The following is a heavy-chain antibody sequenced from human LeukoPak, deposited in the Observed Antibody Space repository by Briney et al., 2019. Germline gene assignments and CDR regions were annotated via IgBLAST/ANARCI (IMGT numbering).Heavy chain of an antibody. CDR3: ARSGYYYGMDV. J-gene: IGHJ6*01. Sequence: SETLSLTCTVPGGSISSYYWSWIRQPPGKGLEWIGYIYYSGSTNYNPSLKSRVTISVDTSKNQLSLKLSSVTAADTAVYYCARSGYYYGMDVWGQGTTVTVSS. CDR2: IYYSGST. V-gene: IGHV4-59*08. CDR1: GGSISSYY.